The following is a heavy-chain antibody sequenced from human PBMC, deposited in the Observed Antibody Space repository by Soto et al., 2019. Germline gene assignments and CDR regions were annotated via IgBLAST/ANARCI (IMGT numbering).Heavy chain of an antibody. CDR1: GGTFSSYA. J-gene: IGHJ3*02. Sequence: QVQLVQSGAEVKKPGPSVKVSCKASGGTFSSYAISWVRLAPGQGLEWMGGIIPIFGTANYAQKFQGRVTITADESTRTAYMELSSLRSEDTAESYCARGEEMATSNDAFDIWGQGTMVTVSS. V-gene: IGHV1-69*12. D-gene: IGHD5-12*01. CDR2: IIPIFGTA. CDR3: ARGEEMATSNDAFDI.